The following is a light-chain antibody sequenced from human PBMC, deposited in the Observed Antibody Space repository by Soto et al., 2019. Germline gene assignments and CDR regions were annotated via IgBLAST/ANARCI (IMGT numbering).Light chain of an antibody. Sequence: QSVLTQPPSVSGAPGQRVTISCTGSSSNIGAGHDVHWYQRLPGTAPKLLIYGNGNRPSGVPDRFSGSKSGNTASLTISGLQAEDEADYYCSSFTTTSTVLFGGGTKLTVL. CDR3: SSFTTTSTVL. CDR1: SSNIGAGHD. V-gene: IGLV1-40*01. J-gene: IGLJ2*01. CDR2: GNG.